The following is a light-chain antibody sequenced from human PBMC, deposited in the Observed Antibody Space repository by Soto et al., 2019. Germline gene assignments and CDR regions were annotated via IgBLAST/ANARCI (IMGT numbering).Light chain of an antibody. CDR1: QGISGY. V-gene: IGKV1-8*01. CDR2: AAS. CDR3: QQYYGYPRT. J-gene: IGKJ1*01. Sequence: AIRMTQSPSSFSASTGDRVTITCRASQGISGYLAWYQQKPGKAPKLLIYAASTLQSGVPSRFSGSGSGTDFTLTISCLQSEDFATYYCQQYYGYPRTFGQGTKVEIK.